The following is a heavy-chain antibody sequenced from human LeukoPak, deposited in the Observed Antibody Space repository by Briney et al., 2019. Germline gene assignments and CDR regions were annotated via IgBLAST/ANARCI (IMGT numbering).Heavy chain of an antibody. CDR3: ARLLWFGEYQYPFDY. CDR1: GDSISSDDYY. Sequence: SETLSLTCTVSGDSISSDDYYWSWIRQPAGKGLEWIGTIYYSGSTYYNPSLKSRVTMSVDTSKNQSKNQFSLKLSSVTAADTAVYYCARLLWFGEYQYPFDYWGQGTLVTVSS. CDR2: IYYSGST. J-gene: IGHJ4*02. V-gene: IGHV4-39*01. D-gene: IGHD3-10*01.